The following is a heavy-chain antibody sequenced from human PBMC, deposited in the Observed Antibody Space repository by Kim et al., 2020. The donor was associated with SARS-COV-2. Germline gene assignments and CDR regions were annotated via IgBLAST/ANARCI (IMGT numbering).Heavy chain of an antibody. D-gene: IGHD3-3*01. CDR2: IYYSGST. CDR1: GGSISSGGYY. J-gene: IGHJ4*02. Sequence: SETLSLTCTVSGGSISSGGYYWSWIRQHPGKGLEWIGYIYYSGSTYYNPSLKSRVTISVDTSKNQFSLKLSSVTAADTAVYYCASAPRITIFGVVNHFDYWGRGTLVTVSS. V-gene: IGHV4-31*03. CDR3: ASAPRITIFGVVNHFDY.